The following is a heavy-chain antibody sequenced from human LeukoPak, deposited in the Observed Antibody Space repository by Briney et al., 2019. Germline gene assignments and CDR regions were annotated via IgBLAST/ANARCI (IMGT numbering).Heavy chain of an antibody. CDR1: GGSFSGYY. CDR3: ARGRCSGGSCYSKRSGGYYFDY. CDR2: INHSGST. J-gene: IGHJ4*02. D-gene: IGHD2-15*01. V-gene: IGHV4-34*01. Sequence: KSSETLSLTCAVYGGSFSGYYWSWIRQPPGKGLEWIGEINHSGSTNYNPSLKSRVTISVDTSKNQFSLKLSSVTAADTAVYYCARGRCSGGSCYSKRSGGYYFDYWGQGTLVTVSS.